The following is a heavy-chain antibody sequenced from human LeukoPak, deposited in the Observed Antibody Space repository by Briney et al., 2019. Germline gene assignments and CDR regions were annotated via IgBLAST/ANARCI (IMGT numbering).Heavy chain of an antibody. CDR3: ARGYCSSTSCRSYAFDI. CDR2: INSDGSST. V-gene: IGHV3-74*01. CDR1: GFTFSSYW. Sequence: GGSLRLSCAASGFTFSSYWMHWVRQAPGKGLVWVSRINSDGSSTSYADSVKGRFTISRDNAKNTLYLQVNSLRAEDTAVYYCARGYCSSTSCRSYAFDIWGQGTMVTVSS. J-gene: IGHJ3*02. D-gene: IGHD2-2*01.